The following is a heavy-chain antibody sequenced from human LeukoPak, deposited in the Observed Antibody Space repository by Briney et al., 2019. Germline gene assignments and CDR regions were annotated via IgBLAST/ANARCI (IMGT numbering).Heavy chain of an antibody. CDR1: GYSISSGYY. Sequence: SETLSLTCTVSGYSISSGYYWGWIRQPPGKGLEWIGSIYHSGRTYYNPSLKSRVTISVDTSKNQFSLKLCSVTAADTAVYYCANSGYSYGQFDCWGQGTLVTVSS. V-gene: IGHV4-38-2*02. J-gene: IGHJ4*02. CDR3: ANSGYSYGQFDC. CDR2: IYHSGRT. D-gene: IGHD5-18*01.